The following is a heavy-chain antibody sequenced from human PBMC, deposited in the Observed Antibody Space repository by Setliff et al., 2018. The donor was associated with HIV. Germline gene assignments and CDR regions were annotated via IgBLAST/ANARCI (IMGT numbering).Heavy chain of an antibody. J-gene: IGHJ6*02. CDR1: GFTFSSYA. D-gene: IGHD6-19*01. CDR3: ARDHLHYSSGLFKYYYYYGMDV. CDR2: ISYDGNKK. V-gene: IGHV3-30-3*01. Sequence: PGGSLRLSCAASGFTFSSYAMYWVRQAPGKGLEWVAVISYDGNKKYYADSVKGRFTISRDNSKNTLYLQMNSLRADDTAVYYCARDHLHYSSGLFKYYYYYGMDVWGQGTTVTVSS.